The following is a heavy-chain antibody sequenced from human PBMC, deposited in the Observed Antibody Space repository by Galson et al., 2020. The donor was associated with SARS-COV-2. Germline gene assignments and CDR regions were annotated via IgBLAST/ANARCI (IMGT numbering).Heavy chain of an antibody. CDR1: GFTFSSYG. D-gene: IGHD2-21*01. CDR3: AKDEVWAFTL. CDR2: IGYDGSII. J-gene: IGHJ3*01. Sequence: GGSLRLSCTTSGFTFSSYGIHWVRQAPGRGLEWVAFIGYDGSIIHYAESVKGRFSISRDNSKNTLYLQMNSLRAEDTAVYHCAKDEVWAFTLWGQGTMVTVSS. V-gene: IGHV3-30*02.